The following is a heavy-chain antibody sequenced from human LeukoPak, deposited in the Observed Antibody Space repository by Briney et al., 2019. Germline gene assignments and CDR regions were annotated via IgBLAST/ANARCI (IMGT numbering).Heavy chain of an antibody. Sequence: KPSETLSLTCTVSGVSITSYYWSWFRQPAGKGLEWIGRIYSSGTPNYNPSFNSRVTLSMDTSRNQFTLKLTSVTAADTAVYYCAKSITMAPNYYYGMEVWGQGTTVTVSS. J-gene: IGHJ6*02. CDR3: AKSITMAPNYYYGMEV. D-gene: IGHD3-10*01. V-gene: IGHV4-4*07. CDR2: IYSSGTP. CDR1: GVSITSYY.